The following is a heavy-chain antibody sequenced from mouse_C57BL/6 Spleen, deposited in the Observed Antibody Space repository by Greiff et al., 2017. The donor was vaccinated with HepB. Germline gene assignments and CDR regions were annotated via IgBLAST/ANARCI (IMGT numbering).Heavy chain of an antibody. Sequence: VQLQQPGTELVKPGASVKLSCKASGYTFTSYWMHWVKQRPGQGLEWIGNINPSNGGTNYNEKFKSKATLTVDKSSSTAYMQLSSLTSEDSAVYYCAREEIYYYGSSSFAYWGQGTLVTVSA. CDR2: INPSNGGT. D-gene: IGHD1-1*01. V-gene: IGHV1-53*01. CDR1: GYTFTSYW. J-gene: IGHJ3*01. CDR3: AREEIYYYGSSSFAY.